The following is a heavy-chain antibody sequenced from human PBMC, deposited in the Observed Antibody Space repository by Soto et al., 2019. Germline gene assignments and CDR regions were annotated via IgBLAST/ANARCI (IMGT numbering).Heavy chain of an antibody. CDR3: ARDRGRYDYVWGSYRYTTLTDY. CDR1: GFTFSSYG. D-gene: IGHD3-16*02. V-gene: IGHV3-33*01. J-gene: IGHJ4*02. Sequence: GGSLRLSCAASGFTFSSYGMHWVRQAPGKGLEWVAVIWYDGSNKYYADSVKGRFTISRDNSKNTLYLQMNSLRAEDTAVYYCARDRGRYDYVWGSYRYTTLTDYWGQGTLVTVSS. CDR2: IWYDGSNK.